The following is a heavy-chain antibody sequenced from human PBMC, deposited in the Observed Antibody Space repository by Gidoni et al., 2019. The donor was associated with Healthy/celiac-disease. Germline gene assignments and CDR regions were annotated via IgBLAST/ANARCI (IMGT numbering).Heavy chain of an antibody. CDR3: ASRLSSWLPN. D-gene: IGHD6-13*01. V-gene: IGHV4-34*01. CDR1: GGSFSGYY. CDR2: INHSGST. Sequence: QVQLQQWGAGLLKPSETLSLTCAVYGGSFSGYYWSWIRQPPGKGLEWIGEINHSGSTNYNPSLKSRVTISVDTSKNQFSLKLSSVTAADTAMYYCASRLSSWLPNWGQGTLVTVSS. J-gene: IGHJ4*02.